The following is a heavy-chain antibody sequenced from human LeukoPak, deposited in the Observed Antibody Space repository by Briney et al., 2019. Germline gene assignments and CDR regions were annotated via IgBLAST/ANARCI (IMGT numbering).Heavy chain of an antibody. CDR1: GGSFSDYY. J-gene: IGHJ5*02. CDR3: ARVQENWFDP. V-gene: IGHV4-34*01. Sequence: PSETLSLTCAVYGGSFSDYYWSWIRQPPGKGLEWIGEINHSGSTNYNPSLKSRVTISVDTSKNQFSLKLSSVTAADTAVYYCARVQENWFDPWGQGTLVTVSS. D-gene: IGHD1-1*01. CDR2: INHSGST.